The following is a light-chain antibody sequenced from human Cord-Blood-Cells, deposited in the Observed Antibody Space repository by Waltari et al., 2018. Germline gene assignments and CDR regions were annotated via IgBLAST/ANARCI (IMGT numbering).Light chain of an antibody. CDR3: CSYAGSSTLV. V-gene: IGLV2-23*02. CDR2: EVS. CDR1: SSDVGSYNL. J-gene: IGLJ2*01. Sequence: QSALTQPASVSGSPGQSVTISCTGTSSDVGSYNLVSWYQQHPGKAPKLMIYEVSKRPSGVSNRFSGSKSGNPASLTSSGLQAEYEADYYCCSYAGSSTLVFGGGTKLTVL.